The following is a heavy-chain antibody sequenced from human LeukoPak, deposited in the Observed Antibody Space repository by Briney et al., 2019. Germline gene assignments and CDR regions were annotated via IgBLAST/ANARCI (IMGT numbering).Heavy chain of an antibody. CDR2: IYYSGST. Sequence: PSETLSLTCTVSGGSISSYYWSWIRQPPGKGLEWIGYIYYSGSTNYNPSLKSRVTMSVDTSKNQFSLKLSSVTAADTAVYYCARASYYDILTGYYLDYWGQGTLVTVSS. D-gene: IGHD3-9*01. CDR1: GGSISSYY. CDR3: ARASYYDILTGYYLDY. J-gene: IGHJ4*02. V-gene: IGHV4-59*08.